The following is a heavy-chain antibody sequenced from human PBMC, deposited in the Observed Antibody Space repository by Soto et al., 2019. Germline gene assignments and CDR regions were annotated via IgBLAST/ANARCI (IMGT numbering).Heavy chain of an antibody. CDR3: ARLLGSYLDC. CDR1: GYTFTGYH. V-gene: IGHV1-2*02. Sequence: VASVKVSCKASGYTFTGYHMHWVRQAPGQGLEWMGWINPNSGATDYAQKFQGRVTMTRDTSISAAYMELTRLTSDDTAVYYCARLLGSYLDCWGQGTLVTVSS. D-gene: IGHD7-27*01. CDR2: INPNSGAT. J-gene: IGHJ4*02.